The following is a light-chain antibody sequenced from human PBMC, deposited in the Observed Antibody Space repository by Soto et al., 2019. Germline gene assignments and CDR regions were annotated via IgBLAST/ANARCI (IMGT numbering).Light chain of an antibody. V-gene: IGLV1-44*01. CDR2: SNN. CDR3: EAWDGSLNTIL. J-gene: IGLJ2*01. CDR1: SSNIGNNI. Sequence: QSLLTQSPSASGTPGQRVTISCSGSSSNIGNNIVNWYQQLPGTAPKLLIYSNNQRPSGVPDRFSGSKSGASASLAISGLQSEDEADYYCEAWDGSLNTILFGGGTKLTVL.